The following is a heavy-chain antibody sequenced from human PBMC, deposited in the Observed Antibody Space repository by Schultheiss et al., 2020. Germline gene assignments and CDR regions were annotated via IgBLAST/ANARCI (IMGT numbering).Heavy chain of an antibody. CDR2: IDPSDSYT. Sequence: GESLKISCKGSEYSFTSYWISWVRQMPGKGLEWMGRIDPSDSYTNYSPSFQGHVTISADKSISTAYLQWSSLKASDTAMYYCARHADLITMVRGVKYWGQGTLVNVSS. D-gene: IGHD3-10*01. CDR1: EYSFTSYW. J-gene: IGHJ4*02. CDR3: ARHADLITMVRGVKY. V-gene: IGHV5-10-1*01.